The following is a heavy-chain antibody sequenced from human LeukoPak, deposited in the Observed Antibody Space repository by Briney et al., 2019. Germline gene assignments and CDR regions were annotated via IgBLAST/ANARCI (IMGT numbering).Heavy chain of an antibody. V-gene: IGHV4-30-2*01. CDR1: GGSISSGGYS. Sequence: SQTLSLTCAVSGGSISSGGYSWSWIRQPPGKGLEWIGYIYHTGSTNYNPSLKSRVTISVDTSKNQFSLKLSSATAADTAVYYCARGRVWDYDILTGYHTYYFDYWGQGTLVTVSS. D-gene: IGHD3-9*01. CDR2: IYHTGST. J-gene: IGHJ4*02. CDR3: ARGRVWDYDILTGYHTYYFDY.